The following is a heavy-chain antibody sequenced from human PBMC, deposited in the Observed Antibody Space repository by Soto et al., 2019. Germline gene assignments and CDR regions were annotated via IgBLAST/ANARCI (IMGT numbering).Heavy chain of an antibody. CDR3: AKGDGGSYLQPPLLFDC. D-gene: IGHD1-26*01. Sequence: QVQLVESGGGVVQPGRSLRLSCAASGFILSSYGMHWVRQAPGKGLEWVAVISYDGSNKYYADSVKGRFTISRDNSKNTLYLQMNSLRAEDTAVYYCAKGDGGSYLQPPLLFDCWGQGTLVTVSS. CDR1: GFILSSYG. V-gene: IGHV3-30*18. CDR2: ISYDGSNK. J-gene: IGHJ4*02.